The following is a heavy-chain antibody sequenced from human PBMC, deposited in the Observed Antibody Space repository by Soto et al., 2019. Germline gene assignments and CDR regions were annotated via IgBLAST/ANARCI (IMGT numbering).Heavy chain of an antibody. CDR3: WCGSSGWYYGVDV. J-gene: IGHJ6*02. D-gene: IGHD6-19*01. CDR2: MDYSGST. Sequence: SETLSLTCTVSGGSISSYYWSWIRQPPGKGLEWIGYMDYSGSTNYNPSLKSRVTISVGTSKNQFSLKLSSVTAADTAVYYCWCGSSGWYYGVDVWGQGTTVTVSS. CDR1: GGSISSYY. V-gene: IGHV4-59*08.